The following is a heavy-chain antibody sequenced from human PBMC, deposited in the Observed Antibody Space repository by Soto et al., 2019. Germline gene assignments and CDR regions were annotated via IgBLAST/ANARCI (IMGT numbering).Heavy chain of an antibody. J-gene: IGHJ4*02. Sequence: NLSLTCTVSGGSISSGGYYWSWIRQHPGKGLEWIGYIYYSGSTYYNPSLKSRVTISVDTSKNQFSLKLSSVTAADTAVYYCARGQYSGYEHFDYWGQGTLVTVSS. V-gene: IGHV4-31*03. CDR3: ARGQYSGYEHFDY. CDR2: IYYSGST. CDR1: GGSISSGGYY. D-gene: IGHD5-12*01.